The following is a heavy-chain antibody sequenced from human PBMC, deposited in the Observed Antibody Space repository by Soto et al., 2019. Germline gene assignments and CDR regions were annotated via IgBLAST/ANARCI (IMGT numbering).Heavy chain of an antibody. Sequence: GSLRLSCAASGFTFSSYAMSWVRQAPGKGLEWVSAISGSGGSTYYADSVKGRFTISRDNSKNTLYLQMNSLRAEDTAVYYCAKDPPGFIVVVPAASDYWGQGTLVTVSS. CDR2: ISGSGGST. CDR1: GFTFSSYA. J-gene: IGHJ4*02. D-gene: IGHD2-2*01. V-gene: IGHV3-23*01. CDR3: AKDPPGFIVVVPAASDY.